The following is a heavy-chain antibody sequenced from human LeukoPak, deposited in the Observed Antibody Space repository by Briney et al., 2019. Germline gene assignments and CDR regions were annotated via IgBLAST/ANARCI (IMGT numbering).Heavy chain of an antibody. V-gene: IGHV3-23*01. J-gene: IGHJ4*02. Sequence: GGSLRLSCAASGFTFSSYAMSWVRQAPGKGLEWVSATSGSGGSTYYADSVKGRFTISRDNSKNTLYLQMNSLRAEDTAVYYCAKDFMILGDGYNYYYFDYWGQGTLVTVSS. CDR3: AKDFMILGDGYNYYYFDY. CDR2: TSGSGGST. D-gene: IGHD5-24*01. CDR1: GFTFSSYA.